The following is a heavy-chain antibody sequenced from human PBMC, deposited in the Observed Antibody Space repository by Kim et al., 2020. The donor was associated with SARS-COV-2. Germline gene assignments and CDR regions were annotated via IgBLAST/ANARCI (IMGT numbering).Heavy chain of an antibody. Sequence: GGSLRLSCAASGFTFSSYAMHWVRQAPGKGLEWVAVISYDGSNKYYADSVKGRFTISRDNSKNTLYLQMNSLRAEDTAVYYCARDPLGYCSSTSCYTHA. CDR1: GFTFSSYA. D-gene: IGHD2-2*02. CDR3: ARDPLGYCSSTSCYTHA. CDR2: ISYDGSNK. J-gene: IGHJ3*01. V-gene: IGHV3-30-3*01.